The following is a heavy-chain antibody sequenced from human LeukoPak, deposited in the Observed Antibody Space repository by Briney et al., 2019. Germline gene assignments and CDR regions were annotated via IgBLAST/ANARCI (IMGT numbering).Heavy chain of an antibody. CDR3: ARDDFWSGYYRYDP. CDR2: IYSGGST. J-gene: IGHJ5*02. Sequence: GGSLRLSCAASGFTVSSNYMSWVRQAPGKGLEWVSVIYSGGSTYYADSVKGRFTISRDNSKNTLYLQMNSLRAEDMAVYYCARDDFWSGYYRYDPWGQGTLVTVSS. CDR1: GFTVSSNY. V-gene: IGHV3-66*02. D-gene: IGHD3-3*01.